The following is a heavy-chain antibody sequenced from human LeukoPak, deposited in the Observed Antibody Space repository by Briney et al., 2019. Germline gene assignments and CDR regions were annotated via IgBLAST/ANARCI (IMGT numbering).Heavy chain of an antibody. CDR1: GGSFSGYY. V-gene: IGHV4-34*01. CDR2: INHSGST. J-gene: IGHJ4*02. CDR3: ARAHRRWLQIGFDY. D-gene: IGHD5-24*01. Sequence: SETLSLTCAVYGGSFSGYYWSWIRQPPGKGLEWIGEINHSGSTNYNPSLKSRVTISVDTSKNQFSLKLSSVIAADTAVYYCARAHRRWLQIGFDYWGQGTLVTVSS.